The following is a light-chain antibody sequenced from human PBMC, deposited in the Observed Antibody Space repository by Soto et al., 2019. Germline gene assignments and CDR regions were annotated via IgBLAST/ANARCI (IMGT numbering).Light chain of an antibody. CDR3: QQYNNWPRT. V-gene: IGKV3-15*01. CDR2: ATS. Sequence: EVVLTQSPATLSVSPGEGAPLSCRASQSIRNNLAWYQQKPGQAPRLLIYATSTRATGVPARFSGSGSGTDFTLTISSLKSEDFAVYYCQQYNNWPRTFGQGTKVEIK. J-gene: IGKJ1*01. CDR1: QSIRNN.